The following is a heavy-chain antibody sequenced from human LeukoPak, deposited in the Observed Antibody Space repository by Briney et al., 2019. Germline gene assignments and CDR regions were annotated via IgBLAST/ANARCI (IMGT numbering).Heavy chain of an antibody. V-gene: IGHV4-4*07. CDR2: ISTSGST. CDR3: ARDSSYSSGWYGGDWFDP. Sequence: SETLSLTGSVSGGYISSYYWSWIRQPAGKGLESIGHISTSGSTNYNPSLKSRVTISVDTSKNQFSLKLSSVTAADTAVYYCARDSSYSSGWYGGDWFDPWGQGTLVTVSS. CDR1: GGYISSYY. J-gene: IGHJ5*02. D-gene: IGHD6-19*01.